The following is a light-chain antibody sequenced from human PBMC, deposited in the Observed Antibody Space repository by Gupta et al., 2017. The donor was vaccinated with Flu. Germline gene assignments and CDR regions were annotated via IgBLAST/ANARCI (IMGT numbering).Light chain of an antibody. V-gene: IGKV4-1*01. CDR2: WAS. Sequence: DIVMTQSPDSLAVSPAGGATINCKSSQSVLYSSNNKNYLPWYQQKPGHPPKLLIYWASTRESGVHDRCSGSGSGTDFTLTISSLQAEDVAVYYCQQYYSTPPTFGHGTKVDIK. CDR3: QQYYSTPPT. J-gene: IGKJ3*01. CDR1: QSVLYSSNNKNY.